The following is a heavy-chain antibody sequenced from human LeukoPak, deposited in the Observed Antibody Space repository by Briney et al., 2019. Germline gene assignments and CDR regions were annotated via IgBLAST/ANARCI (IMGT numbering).Heavy chain of an antibody. D-gene: IGHD4-11*01. Sequence: GGSLRLSCEVSGLGFSSYVMSWVRQAPGKGPEWVSVIRESGGSTAYADSVTGRFTISRDNSKKTLYLQMNSLRAENTAVYYCAKDGLEGYSNPVLSHGTAGDAFDIWGQGTMVTVSS. CDR2: IRESGGST. CDR3: AKDGLEGYSNPVLSHGTAGDAFDI. J-gene: IGHJ3*02. CDR1: GLGFSSYV. V-gene: IGHV3-23*01.